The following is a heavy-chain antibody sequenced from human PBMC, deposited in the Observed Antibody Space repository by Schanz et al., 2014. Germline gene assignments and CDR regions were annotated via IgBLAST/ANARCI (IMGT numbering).Heavy chain of an antibody. CDR1: GFTVSNSY. D-gene: IGHD3-10*01. CDR3: ARAQGVIRLYYGVDV. J-gene: IGHJ6*02. CDR2: IYSSGST. V-gene: IGHV3-53*04. Sequence: EVKLVESGGGLVQPGGSLRLSCAASGFTVSNSYIHWVRQAPGKGLEWVSTIYSSGSTYYADSVRGRFTISRDNSMNTVYLQMNSLRSDDAAVYCCARAQGVIRLYYGVDVWGQGTTVTVSS.